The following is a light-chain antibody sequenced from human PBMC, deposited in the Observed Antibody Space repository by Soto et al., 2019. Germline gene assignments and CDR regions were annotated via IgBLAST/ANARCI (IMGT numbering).Light chain of an antibody. CDR2: DAS. CDR3: QKFDYLPLN. V-gene: IGKV1-33*01. Sequence: DIQITQSPSSLSESVLDRVTITLQASQDISNYLNWYQQKPGNAPKLLIYDASILETGVPSRFSGSGSGTDFTLTITSLQPEDIATYYCQKFDYLPLNFGGGHKGDIK. J-gene: IGKJ4*01. CDR1: QDISNY.